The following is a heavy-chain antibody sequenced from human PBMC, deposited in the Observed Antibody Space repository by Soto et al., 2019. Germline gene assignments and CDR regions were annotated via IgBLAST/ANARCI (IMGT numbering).Heavy chain of an antibody. V-gene: IGHV3-7*01. CDR2: IKQDGSEI. J-gene: IGHJ6*02. CDR1: GFTFSGYW. D-gene: IGHD2-15*01. CDR3: ARDCSGGSCYNTLYYYGMDV. Sequence: XGSLRLSCAASGFTFSGYWMSWVRQAPGRGLEWVANIKQDGSEIYYVDSVKGRFTISRDNAKNSLFLQMNSLRGEDTAVYYCARDCSGGSCYNTLYYYGMDVWGQGTTVTVSS.